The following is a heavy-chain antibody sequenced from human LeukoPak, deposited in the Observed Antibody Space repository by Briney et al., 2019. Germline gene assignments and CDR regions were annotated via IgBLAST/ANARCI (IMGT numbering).Heavy chain of an antibody. CDR2: INPNSGGT. CDR1: GYTFTSYG. J-gene: IGHJ4*02. V-gene: IGHV1-2*02. Sequence: ASVKVSCKASGYTFTSYGIGWVRQAPGQGLEWMGWINPNSGGTNYAQKFQGRVTMTRDTSISTAYMELSRLRSDDTAVYYCARGVDTAMARDYWGQGTLVTVSS. CDR3: ARGVDTAMARDY. D-gene: IGHD5-18*01.